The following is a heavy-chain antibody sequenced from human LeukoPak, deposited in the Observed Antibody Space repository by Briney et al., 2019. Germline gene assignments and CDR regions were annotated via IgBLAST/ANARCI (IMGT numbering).Heavy chain of an antibody. V-gene: IGHV4-34*01. CDR3: ARGSRVTRIAAAGTHDY. CDR2: INHSGST. J-gene: IGHJ4*02. Sequence: PSETLSLTCAVYGGSFSGYYWSWIRQPPGKGLEGIGEINHSGSTNYNPSLRSRVTISVDTSKNKFSLKLSSVTAADTAVYFCARGSRVTRIAAAGTHDYGGQGTLVTVSS. D-gene: IGHD6-13*01. CDR1: GGSFSGYY.